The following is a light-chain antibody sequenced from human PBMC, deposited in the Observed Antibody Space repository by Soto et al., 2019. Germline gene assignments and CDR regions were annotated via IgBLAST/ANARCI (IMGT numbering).Light chain of an antibody. J-gene: IGLJ1*01. Sequence: QSVLTQPPSVSGAPGQRVTISCTGNSSNIGAGYDVHWYRQFPGTAPKLLIYGNTNRPSGVPDRISGSKSGTSASLAVTGLRAEDEADYCCQSYDSSLSAYVFGAGTKVTVL. CDR1: SSNIGAGYD. V-gene: IGLV1-40*01. CDR2: GNT. CDR3: QSYDSSLSAYV.